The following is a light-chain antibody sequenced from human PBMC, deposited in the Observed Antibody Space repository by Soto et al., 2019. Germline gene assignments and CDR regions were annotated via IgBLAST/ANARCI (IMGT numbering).Light chain of an antibody. CDR2: DTS. Sequence: EIVLTQSPGTLSLSPGERATLSCRASQRFRNVNLAWYQQKPGQAPRLLIYDTSNRATGIPDRFSGSGSGTDFTLTISRLEPEDFAVYYCQQSGSSPRTFGQGTKLEIK. V-gene: IGKV3-20*01. J-gene: IGKJ2*01. CDR3: QQSGSSPRT. CDR1: QRFRNVN.